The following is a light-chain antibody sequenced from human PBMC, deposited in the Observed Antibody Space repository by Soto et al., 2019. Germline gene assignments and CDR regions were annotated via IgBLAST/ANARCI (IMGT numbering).Light chain of an antibody. CDR1: SDSVSTRHH. V-gene: IGLV8-61*01. CDR3: VLSMGSGISV. J-gene: IGLJ3*02. CDR2: STN. Sequence: QAVVTQEPAFSVSPGGTVTLTCGLSSDSVSTRHHPTWYQQPPGQAPRTLIYSTNTRSSGVPDRFSGSILENKAALTITGAQADDESDYYCVLSMGSGISVFGGGTKLTVL.